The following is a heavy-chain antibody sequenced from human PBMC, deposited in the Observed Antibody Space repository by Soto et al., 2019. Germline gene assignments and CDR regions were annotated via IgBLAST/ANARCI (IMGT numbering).Heavy chain of an antibody. Sequence: GESLKISCKGSGYSFTSYWIGWVRQMPGKGLEWMGIIYPGDSDTRYSPSFQGQVTISADKSISTAYLQWSSLKASDTAMYYCARHRDTAMVTYYYHGMDVCCQGTPVSVSS. V-gene: IGHV5-51*01. CDR1: GYSFTSYW. J-gene: IGHJ6*02. D-gene: IGHD5-18*01. CDR2: IYPGDSDT. CDR3: ARHRDTAMVTYYYHGMDV.